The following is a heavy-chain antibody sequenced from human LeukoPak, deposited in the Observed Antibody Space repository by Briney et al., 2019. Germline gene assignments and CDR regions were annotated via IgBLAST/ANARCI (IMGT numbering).Heavy chain of an antibody. CDR1: GFTSSSYA. D-gene: IGHD3-3*01. J-gene: IGHJ4*02. V-gene: IGHV3-23*01. Sequence: QPGGSLRLSCAASGFTSSSYAMSWVRQAPGKGLEWVSAISGSGGSTYYADSVKGRFTISRDNSKNTLYLQMNSLRAEDTAVYYCAKALLRFLEWLPSDYWGQGTLVTVSS. CDR2: ISGSGGST. CDR3: AKALLRFLEWLPSDY.